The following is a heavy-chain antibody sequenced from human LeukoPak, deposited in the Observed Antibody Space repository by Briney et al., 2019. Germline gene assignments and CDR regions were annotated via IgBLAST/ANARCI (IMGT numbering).Heavy chain of an antibody. CDR1: GGTFNSFA. CDR3: ARGTTMVTNYFDY. Sequence: GASVTVSCKASGGTFNSFAISWVRQAPGQGFEWMGGIIPIFGTANYAQKFQGRVTITADESTSTAYMELSSLRSEDTAVYYCARGTTMVTNYFDYWGQGTLVTVSS. CDR2: IIPIFGTA. V-gene: IGHV1-69*13. J-gene: IGHJ4*02. D-gene: IGHD5-18*01.